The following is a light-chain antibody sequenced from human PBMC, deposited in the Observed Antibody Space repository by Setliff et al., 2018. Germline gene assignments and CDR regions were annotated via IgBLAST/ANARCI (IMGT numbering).Light chain of an antibody. J-gene: IGLJ1*01. CDR3: FSYASSGSYG. CDR1: SSDVGGYDY. CDR2: DVS. V-gene: IGLV2-14*03. Sequence: QSALAQPASVSGSPGQSVTISCTGSSSDVGGYDYVSWYQHHPGRAPKFMIYDVSNRPSGVSNRFSGSKSGNTASLTISGLQAEDEADYYCFSYASSGSYGFGTGTRSPS.